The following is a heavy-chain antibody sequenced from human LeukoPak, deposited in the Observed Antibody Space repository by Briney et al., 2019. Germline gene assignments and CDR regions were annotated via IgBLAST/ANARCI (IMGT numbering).Heavy chain of an antibody. CDR3: ARGHLLKFDY. CDR2: ISSSSSYI. J-gene: IGHJ4*02. V-gene: IGHV3-21*01. D-gene: IGHD3-10*01. CDR1: GFTFSSYS. Sequence: PGGSLRLSCAASGFTFSSYSMNWVRQAPGKGLEWVSSISSSSSYIYYADSVEGRFTISRDNAKNSLYLQMNSLRAEDTAVYYCARGHLLKFDYWGQGTLVTVSS.